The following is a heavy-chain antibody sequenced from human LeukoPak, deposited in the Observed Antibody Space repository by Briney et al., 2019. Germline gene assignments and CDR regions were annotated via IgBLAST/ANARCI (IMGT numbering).Heavy chain of an antibody. CDR3: ARGDLAGLDNTGYRPFDY. V-gene: IGHV1-2*02. D-gene: IGHD3-22*01. J-gene: IGHJ4*02. Sequence: GASVNVSCKASGYRFTDNHVHWVRQAPGQGLEWMGWINTESGDTKYTETFQDRVAMTRDTSLTTVFMELRGLMSDDTAVYYCARGDLAGLDNTGYRPFDYWGQGTLVTVSS. CDR2: INTESGDT. CDR1: GYRFTDNH.